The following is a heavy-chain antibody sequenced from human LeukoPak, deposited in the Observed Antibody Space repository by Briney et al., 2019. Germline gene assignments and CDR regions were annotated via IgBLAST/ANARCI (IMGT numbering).Heavy chain of an antibody. J-gene: IGHJ4*02. V-gene: IGHV6-1*01. D-gene: IGHD2/OR15-2a*01. Sequence: SQTLSLTCDISGDSVCSNSAAWNWIRQSPSRGLEWLGRTYFRSKWYNEYAASVKSRITINPDTSKNQFSLQLNSVTPEDTALYYCAGSFSCTIDYGGQGTLVTVSS. CDR3: AGSFSCTIDY. CDR1: GDSVCSNSAA. CDR2: TYFRSKWYN.